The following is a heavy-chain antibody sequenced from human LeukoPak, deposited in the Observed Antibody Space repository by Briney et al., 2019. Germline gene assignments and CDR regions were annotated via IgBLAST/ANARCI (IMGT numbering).Heavy chain of an antibody. J-gene: IGHJ5*02. Sequence: ASETLSLTCAVSGGSISSGGYSWRWIRQPPGKGLEWIGYIYHSGSTYYNPSLKSRVTISVDRSKNQFSLKLSSVTAADTAVYYCARGGVGDCSSTSCYSLDPWGQGTLVTVSS. CDR2: IYHSGST. CDR1: GGSISSGGYS. D-gene: IGHD2-2*01. V-gene: IGHV4-30-2*01. CDR3: ARGGVGDCSSTSCYSLDP.